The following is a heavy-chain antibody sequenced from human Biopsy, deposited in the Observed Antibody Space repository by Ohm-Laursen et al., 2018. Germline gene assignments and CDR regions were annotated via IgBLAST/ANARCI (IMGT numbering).Heavy chain of an antibody. J-gene: IGHJ4*02. V-gene: IGHV1-24*01. CDR2: FAPENGKT. Sequence: SVKVSCKVSGYTLTELSMHWVRQAPGKGLEWMGGFAPENGKTVYAQNFQARVSMTEDTPTDTAYMELRSLRSEDTAVYYCAADINVWNVNYWGQGTQVTASS. D-gene: IGHD1-1*01. CDR1: GYTLTELS. CDR3: AADINVWNVNY.